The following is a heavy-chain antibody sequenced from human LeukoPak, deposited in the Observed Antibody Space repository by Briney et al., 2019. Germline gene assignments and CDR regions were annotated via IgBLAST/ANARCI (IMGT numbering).Heavy chain of an antibody. CDR2: IYTSGST. CDR3: AREAAAGTFYFDY. Sequence: SETLSLTCIVSGDSISNYYRSWIRQPAGKGLEWIGRIYTSGSTNYNPSLRSRVTMSVDTSKNQFSLKLSSVTAADTAVYYCAREAAAGTFYFDYWDQGTLVTVSS. D-gene: IGHD6-13*01. V-gene: IGHV4-4*07. CDR1: GDSISNYY. J-gene: IGHJ4*02.